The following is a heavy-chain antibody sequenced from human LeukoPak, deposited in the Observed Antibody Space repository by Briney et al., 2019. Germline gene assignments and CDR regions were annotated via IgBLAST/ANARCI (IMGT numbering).Heavy chain of an antibody. J-gene: IGHJ6*03. CDR3: ARRVYSNYASYMDV. V-gene: IGHV1-69*13. CDR2: IIPIFGTA. D-gene: IGHD4-11*01. CDR1: GGTFSSYA. Sequence: SVKVSCKASGGTFSSYAISWVRQAPGQGLEWMGGIIPIFGTANYAQKFQGRVTITADESTSTAYMELSSLRSEDTAVYYCARRVYSNYASYMDVWGKGTTVTASS.